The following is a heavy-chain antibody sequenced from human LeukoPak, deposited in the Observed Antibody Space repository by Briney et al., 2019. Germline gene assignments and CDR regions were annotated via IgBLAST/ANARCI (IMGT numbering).Heavy chain of an antibody. CDR1: GFTFDDYG. CDR2: INWNGGST. J-gene: IGHJ6*03. D-gene: IGHD5-18*01. CDR3: ARVDSYDDDYYYMDV. Sequence: GGSLRLSCGASGFTFDDYGMSWVRQAPGKGLEWVSGINWNGGSTGYADSVKGRFTISRDNAKNSLYLQMNSLRAEDTALYYCARVDSYDDDYYYMDVWGKGTTVTVSS. V-gene: IGHV3-20*04.